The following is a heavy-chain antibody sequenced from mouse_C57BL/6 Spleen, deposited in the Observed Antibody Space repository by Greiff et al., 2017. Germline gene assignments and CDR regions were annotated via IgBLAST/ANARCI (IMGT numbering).Heavy chain of an antibody. J-gene: IGHJ4*01. CDR1: GYTFTSYW. CDR3: ARRDGSSSYAMDY. CDR2: IDPSDSYT. Sequence: VQLQQPGAELVKPGASVKLSCKASGYTFTSYWMQWVKQRPGQGLEWIGEIDPSDSYTNYNQKFKGKATLTVDTSSSTAYMQLSSLTSEDSAVYYCARRDGSSSYAMDYWGQGTSVTVSS. V-gene: IGHV1-50*01. D-gene: IGHD1-1*01.